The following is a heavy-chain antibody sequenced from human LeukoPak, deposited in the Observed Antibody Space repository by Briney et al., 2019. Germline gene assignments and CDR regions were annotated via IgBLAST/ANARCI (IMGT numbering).Heavy chain of an antibody. CDR1: EFTVSRNY. CDR3: ARDLA. J-gene: IGHJ5*02. CDR2: IFSNGDT. V-gene: IGHV3-53*01. Sequence: GGSLRLSCTASEFTVSRNYMLWVRQAPGKGLEWVSLIFSNGDTHYADSVKGRFTISRDTSKNTVSLQMNSLRVEDTAVYYCARDLAWGQGTLVTVSS.